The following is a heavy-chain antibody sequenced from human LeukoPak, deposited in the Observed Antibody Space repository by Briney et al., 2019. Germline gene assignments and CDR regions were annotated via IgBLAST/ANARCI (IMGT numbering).Heavy chain of an antibody. Sequence: SETLSLTCTVSSGSISNYYWSWIRQPAGKGLEWIGRMYGSGSTSYSPSLKSRVTMSVDTSKNQFSLKLSSVTAADAAVYYCARGAEYQLLRGYYFDYWGQGTLVTVSS. CDR1: SGSISNYY. CDR3: ARGAEYQLLRGYYFDY. V-gene: IGHV4-4*07. D-gene: IGHD2-2*01. CDR2: MYGSGST. J-gene: IGHJ4*02.